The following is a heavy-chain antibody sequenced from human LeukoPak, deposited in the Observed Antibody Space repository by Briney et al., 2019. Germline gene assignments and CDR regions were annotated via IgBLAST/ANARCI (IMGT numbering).Heavy chain of an antibody. D-gene: IGHD2-2*01. V-gene: IGHV5-51*01. CDR2: IYPGDSDT. CDR1: GYRFTSYW. CDR3: ARQGNCSSTSCYDAIGY. J-gene: IGHJ4*02. Sequence: GESLKTSCKGSGYRFTSYWIGWVRQMPGKGLEWMGIIYPGDSDTRYSPSFQGQVTISADKSISTAYLQWSSLKASDTAMYYCARQGNCSSTSCYDAIGYWGQGTLVTVSS.